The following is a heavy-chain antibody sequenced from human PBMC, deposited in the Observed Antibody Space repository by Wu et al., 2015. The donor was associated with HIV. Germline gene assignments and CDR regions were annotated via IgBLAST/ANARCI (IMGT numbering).Heavy chain of an antibody. CDR3: ATHSRSGDAFDI. V-gene: IGHV1-69*13. CDR1: GGTFGSYG. Sequence: QVQLVQSGAEVKKPGSSVKVSCKASGGTFGSYGINWVRQAPGQGLEWMGRIIPILGTANYAQKFQGRVTITADESTSTAYMELSSLRSDDTAVYYCATHSRSGDAFDIWGQGTLVIVSS. J-gene: IGHJ3*02. D-gene: IGHD1-26*01. CDR2: IIPILGTA.